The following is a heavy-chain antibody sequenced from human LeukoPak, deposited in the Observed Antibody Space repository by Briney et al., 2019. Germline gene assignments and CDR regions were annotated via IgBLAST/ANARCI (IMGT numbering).Heavy chain of an antibody. V-gene: IGHV3-9*01. CDR3: AKDRSSSWYGVNWFDP. J-gene: IGHJ5*02. Sequence: PGGSLRLSCAASGFTFDDYAMHWVRQAPGKGLEWVSGISWNSGSIGYADPVKGRFTISRDNAKNSLYLQMNSLRAEDTAFYYCAKDRSSSWYGVNWFDPWGQGTLVTVSS. D-gene: IGHD6-13*01. CDR2: ISWNSGSI. CDR1: GFTFDDYA.